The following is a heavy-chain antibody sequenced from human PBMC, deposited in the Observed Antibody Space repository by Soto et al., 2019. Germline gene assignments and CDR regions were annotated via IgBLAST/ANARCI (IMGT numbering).Heavy chain of an antibody. CDR1: GFTFSSYT. CDR2: ITSGSDYI. CDR3: TRENVVTIFRRGQRGSFDN. V-gene: IGHV3-21*01. D-gene: IGHD3-9*01. J-gene: IGHJ4*02. Sequence: GSLRLSCAASGFTFSSYTMNWVRQAPGKGLEWVAFITSGSDYIYYADSVKGRFTISRDDANNSLFLQMSSLRAEDTAVYYCTRENVVTIFRRGQRGSFDNWSQGTLVTVSS.